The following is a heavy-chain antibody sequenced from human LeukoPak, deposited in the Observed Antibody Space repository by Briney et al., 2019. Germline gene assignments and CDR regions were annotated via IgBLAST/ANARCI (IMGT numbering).Heavy chain of an antibody. CDR1: GFTFSRFP. J-gene: IGHJ4*02. CDR2: ISYDGSNK. Sequence: GRSLRLSCAASGFTFSRFPMHWVRQAPGKGLEWVAVISYDGSNKYYADSMKGRFTISRDNSKNTLYLQMNSLRAEDTAVYYCARDVGSTMILLIDYWGQGTLVTVSS. D-gene: IGHD3-22*01. V-gene: IGHV3-30*04. CDR3: ARDVGSTMILLIDY.